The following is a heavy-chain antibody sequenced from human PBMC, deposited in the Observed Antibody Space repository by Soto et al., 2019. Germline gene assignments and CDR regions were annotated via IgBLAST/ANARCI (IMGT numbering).Heavy chain of an antibody. V-gene: IGHV3-11*01. D-gene: IGHD5-18*01. CDR1: GFTFSDYY. CDR2: ISSSGSTI. J-gene: IGHJ4*02. Sequence: PGGSLRLSCAASGFTFSDYYMSWIRQAPGKGLEWVSYISSSGSTIYYADSVKGRFTISRDNAKNSLYLQMNSLRAEDTAVFYCARSSTAVDTAMVDYWGQGTLVTVSS. CDR3: ARSSTAVDTAMVDY.